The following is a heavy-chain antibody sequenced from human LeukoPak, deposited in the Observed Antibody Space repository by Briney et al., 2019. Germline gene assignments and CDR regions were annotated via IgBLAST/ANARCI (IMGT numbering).Heavy chain of an antibody. V-gene: IGHV1-2*02. J-gene: IGHJ4*02. D-gene: IGHD6-19*01. CDR1: GYSFTGYY. Sequence: ASVKVSCKASGYSFTGYYIHWVRQAPGQGLEWMGWINPNTGGTNFAQKFQGRVTMTRDTSITTTHMELSSLRSDDTAVYYCATVDQWLAYDYWGQGTLVTASS. CDR2: INPNTGGT. CDR3: ATVDQWLAYDY.